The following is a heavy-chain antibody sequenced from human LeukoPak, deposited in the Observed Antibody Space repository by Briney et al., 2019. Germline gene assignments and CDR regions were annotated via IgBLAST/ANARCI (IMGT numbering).Heavy chain of an antibody. CDR2: IIPIFGTA. Sequence: SVKVSCKASGGTFSSYAISWVRQAPGQGLEWMGGIIPIFGTANYAQKFQGRVTITTDESTSTAYMELSRLRSEDTAVYYCARVITIFGTSWFDPWGQGTLVTVSS. D-gene: IGHD3-3*01. V-gene: IGHV1-69*05. CDR3: ARVITIFGTSWFDP. J-gene: IGHJ5*02. CDR1: GGTFSSYA.